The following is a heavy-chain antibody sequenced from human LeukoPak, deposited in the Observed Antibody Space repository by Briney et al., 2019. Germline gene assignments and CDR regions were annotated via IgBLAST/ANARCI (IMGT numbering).Heavy chain of an antibody. CDR3: ARDTGGYYDSSGYYDY. CDR1: GDSVSSNSAA. CDR2: TYYRSKWYN. D-gene: IGHD3-22*01. J-gene: IGHJ4*02. Sequence: SQTLSLTCAISGDSVSSNSAAWNWIRQSPSRGLEWLGRTYYRSKWYNDYAVSVKSRITINPDTYNNQFSLPLNSVTPEDTAVYYCARDTGGYYDSSGYYDYWGQGTLVTVSS. V-gene: IGHV6-1*01.